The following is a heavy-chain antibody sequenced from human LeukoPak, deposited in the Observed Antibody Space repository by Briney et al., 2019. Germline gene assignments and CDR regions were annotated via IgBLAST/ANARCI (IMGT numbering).Heavy chain of an antibody. Sequence: SETLSLTCTVSGGSISSSSYYWGWTRQPPGKGLEWIGSIYYDGSTYYNPSLKSRVTISVDTSKNQFSLKLTSVTATDTAVYYCARHSSIGSPLVYWGQGTLVTVSS. D-gene: IGHD2-8*02. CDR3: ARHSSIGSPLVY. J-gene: IGHJ4*02. CDR2: IYYDGST. CDR1: GGSISSSSYY. V-gene: IGHV4-39*01.